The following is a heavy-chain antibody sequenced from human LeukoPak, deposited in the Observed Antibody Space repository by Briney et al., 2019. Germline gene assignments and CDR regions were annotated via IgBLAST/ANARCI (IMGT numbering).Heavy chain of an antibody. J-gene: IGHJ4*02. CDR1: GGCFRGYY. D-gene: IGHD6-6*01. Sequence: SETLSLTCAVYGGCFRGYYWSWIRQPPGKGLEWIGEINHSGSTNYNPSLKSRVTISVDTSKNQFSLKLSSVTAEDTAVYCCARMGQQLGPSYYFDYWGQGTLVTVSS. CDR2: INHSGST. V-gene: IGHV4-34*01. CDR3: ARMGQQLGPSYYFDY.